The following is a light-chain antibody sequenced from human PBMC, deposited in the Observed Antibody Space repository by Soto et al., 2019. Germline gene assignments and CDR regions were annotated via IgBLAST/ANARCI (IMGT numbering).Light chain of an antibody. J-gene: IGKJ5*01. Sequence: MVMTQSPAILSVSPGESATLSCRASQSVNSNYLTWYQQKPGQAPRLLIFGASKRATGIPDRFSGSGSGRDFTLTISGLEPEDFAVYYCQQYGSSPLISFGQGTRLEI. V-gene: IGKV3-20*01. CDR1: QSVNSNY. CDR2: GAS. CDR3: QQYGSSPLIS.